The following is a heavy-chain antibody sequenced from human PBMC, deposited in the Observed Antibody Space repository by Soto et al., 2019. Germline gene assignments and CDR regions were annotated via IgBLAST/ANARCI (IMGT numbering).Heavy chain of an antibody. CDR1: GFSLNTSGVG. V-gene: IGHV2-5*02. J-gene: IGHJ4*02. CDR3: AHRAYFDSGKQFDY. Sequence: QITLKESGPTLVKPTQTLTLTCTFSGFSLNTSGVGVGWIRQPPGKALEWLAIIYWDDEKRYSPSLKTRLTVTKDTSKNQVVLTMTNVDPVDTATYYCAHRAYFDSGKQFDYWGQGTLVSVSS. D-gene: IGHD3-10*01. CDR2: IYWDDEK.